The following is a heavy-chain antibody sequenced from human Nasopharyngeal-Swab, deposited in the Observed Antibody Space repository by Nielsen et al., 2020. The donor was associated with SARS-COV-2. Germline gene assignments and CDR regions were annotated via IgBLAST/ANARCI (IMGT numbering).Heavy chain of an antibody. D-gene: IGHD2-21*02. Sequence: GGSLRLSCAATGFTFSSYWMSWVRQAPGKGLEWVSAISGSGGSTYYADSVKGRFTISRDNSKNTLYLQMNSLRAEDTAVYYCAKDRLAYCGGDCHAALDYWGQGTLVTVSS. CDR3: AKDRLAYCGGDCHAALDY. V-gene: IGHV3-23*01. CDR1: GFTFSSYW. J-gene: IGHJ4*02. CDR2: ISGSGGST.